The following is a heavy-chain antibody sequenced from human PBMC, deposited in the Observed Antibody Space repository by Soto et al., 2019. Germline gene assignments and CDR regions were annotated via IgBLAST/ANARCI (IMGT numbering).Heavy chain of an antibody. CDR3: ARTHYCSSTSCYVMDV. Sequence: KQSQTLSLTCAVYGGSFSGYYWSWIRQPPGKGLEWIGEINHSGSTNYNPSLKSRVTISVDTSKNQFSLKLSSVTAADTAVYYCARTHYCSSTSCYVMDVWGKGTTVTVSS. V-gene: IGHV4-34*01. D-gene: IGHD2-2*01. CDR2: INHSGST. CDR1: GGSFSGYY. J-gene: IGHJ6*04.